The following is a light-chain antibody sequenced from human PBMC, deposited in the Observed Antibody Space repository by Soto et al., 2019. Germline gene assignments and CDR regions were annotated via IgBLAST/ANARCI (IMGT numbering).Light chain of an antibody. J-gene: IGLJ2*01. CDR1: SDDVGNFNL. CDR2: EVS. CDR3: CSYAGGSIYVL. Sequence: QSALTQPASVSGSPGQSITISCTGTSDDVGNFNLVSWYQHHPGKAPNLIISEVSKRPSGVSNRFSGSKSGNTASLTISGLQAEDEADYYCCSYAGGSIYVLFGGGTKLNVL. V-gene: IGLV2-23*02.